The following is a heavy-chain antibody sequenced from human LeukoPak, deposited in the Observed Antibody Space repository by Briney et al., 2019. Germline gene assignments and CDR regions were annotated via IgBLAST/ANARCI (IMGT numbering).Heavy chain of an antibody. D-gene: IGHD4-11*01. CDR3: ARAPHYSNYGPYYYGMDV. CDR2: ISSSSSYT. Sequence: GGSLRLSCAASGFTSSDYYMSWIRQAPGKGLEWVSYISSSSSYTNYADSVKGRFTISRDNAKNSLYLQMNSLRAEDTAVYYCARAPHYSNYGPYYYGMDVWGQGTTVTVSS. CDR1: GFTSSDYY. V-gene: IGHV3-11*06. J-gene: IGHJ6*02.